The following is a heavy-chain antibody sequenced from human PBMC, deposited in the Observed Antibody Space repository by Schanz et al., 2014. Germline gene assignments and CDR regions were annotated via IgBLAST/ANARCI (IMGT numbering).Heavy chain of an antibody. V-gene: IGHV1-18*01. CDR3: VRDAGWAFGDYHGMDV. CDR2: ISVYHGHT. D-gene: IGHD3-10*01. Sequence: QVQLVQSGGEVKKPGASATVSCKASGYTFNNHGISWVRQAPGQGLEWMGWISVYHGHTNYAEKVHGRVTMTTDTSTSPAYMELRSLISDDTAVYYCVRDAGWAFGDYHGMDVWGQGTSXTVSS. J-gene: IGHJ6*02. CDR1: GYTFNNHG.